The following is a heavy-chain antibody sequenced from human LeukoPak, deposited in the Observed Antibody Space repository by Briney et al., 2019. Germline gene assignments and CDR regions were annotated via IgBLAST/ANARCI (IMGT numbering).Heavy chain of an antibody. V-gene: IGHV4-38-2*02. D-gene: IGHD2-2*01. CDR3: ARSKAHLSTSWYGTWFDP. J-gene: IGHJ5*02. CDR2: MYHSGDT. CDR1: GYSVSSGHY. Sequence: NPSETLSLTCTVSGYSVSSGHYWGWIRQPPGKGLEWIGSMYHSGDTYYNPSLKSRVTISVDTSKNQLSLKLSSVTAADTAVYYCARSKAHLSTSWYGTWFDPWGQGTLVTVSS.